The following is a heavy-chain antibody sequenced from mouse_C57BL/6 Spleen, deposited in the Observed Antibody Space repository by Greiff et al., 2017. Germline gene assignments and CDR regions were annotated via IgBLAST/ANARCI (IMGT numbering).Heavy chain of an antibody. J-gene: IGHJ2*01. D-gene: IGHD2-4*01. CDR1: GFTFSSYT. V-gene: IGHV5-9*01. CDR3: ARHDDYDGFFDY. CDR2: ISGGGGNT. Sequence: EVKLVESGGGLVKPGGSLKLSCAASGFTFSSYTMSWVRQTPEKRLEWVATISGGGGNTYYPDSVKGRFTISRDNAKNTLYLQMSSLRSEDTALYYCARHDDYDGFFDYWGQGTTLTVSS.